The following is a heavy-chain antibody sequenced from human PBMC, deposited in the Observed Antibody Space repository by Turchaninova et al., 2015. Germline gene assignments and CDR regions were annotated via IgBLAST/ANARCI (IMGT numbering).Heavy chain of an antibody. CDR1: GLTFRNLW. J-gene: IGHJ2*01. Sequence: QLVESGGGLVEPGGSLRLSCAVSGLTFRNLWMNWVRQTPGKGLEWIGLIRSNVNGGTTDYTAPVKGRFTISRDDSKNTLFLQMNSLRTDDTGIYYCSTDPPMPGGRYFDLWGRGALVTVSS. D-gene: IGHD2-8*02. V-gene: IGHV3-15*01. CDR2: IRSNVNGGTT. CDR3: STDPPMPGGRYFDL.